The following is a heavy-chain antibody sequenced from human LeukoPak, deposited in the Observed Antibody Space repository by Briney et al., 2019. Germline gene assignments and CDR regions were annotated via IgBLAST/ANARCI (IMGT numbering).Heavy chain of an antibody. CDR2: IGGSGDTT. CDR1: GFTFSTYA. V-gene: IGHV3-23*01. D-gene: IGHD3-22*01. CDR3: AKDPYYYDTSGYNGDY. J-gene: IGHJ4*02. Sequence: GGSLRLSCAASGFTFSTYAMSWARQAPGERLEWVSAIGGSGDTTYYADSVKGRFTISRDNSKNTLHLQMNSLRGEDTAIYYCAKDPYYYDTSGYNGDYWGQGTLVTVSS.